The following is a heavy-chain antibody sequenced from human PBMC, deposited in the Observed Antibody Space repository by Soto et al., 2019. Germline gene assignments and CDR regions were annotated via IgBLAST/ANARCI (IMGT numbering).Heavy chain of an antibody. J-gene: IGHJ4*02. CDR1: GYTFTSYG. Sequence: GSSVKVSCNASGYTFTSYGISWVRQAPGQGLEWMGWISAYNGNTNYAQKLQGRVTMTTDTSTSTAYMELRSLRSDDTAVYYCAREERHDSSGYWAPYYFDYWGQGTLVTVSS. D-gene: IGHD3-22*01. CDR3: AREERHDSSGYWAPYYFDY. V-gene: IGHV1-18*04. CDR2: ISAYNGNT.